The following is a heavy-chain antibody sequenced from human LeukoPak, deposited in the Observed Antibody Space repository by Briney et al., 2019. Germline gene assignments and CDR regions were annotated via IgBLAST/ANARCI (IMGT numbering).Heavy chain of an antibody. Sequence: SETLSLTCTDSGGSISNYYWSWIRQPPGKGLEWIGYIYYSGSTNYNPSLKSRVTLSVDSSKSQLSLKLTSATAADTAVYYCARAGSGWYVFDYWGQGTLVTVSS. V-gene: IGHV4-59*01. CDR2: IYYSGST. J-gene: IGHJ4*02. D-gene: IGHD6-19*01. CDR1: GGSISNYY. CDR3: ARAGSGWYVFDY.